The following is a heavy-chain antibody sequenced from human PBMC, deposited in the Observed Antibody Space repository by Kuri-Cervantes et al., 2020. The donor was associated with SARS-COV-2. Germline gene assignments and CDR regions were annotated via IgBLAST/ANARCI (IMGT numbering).Heavy chain of an antibody. CDR3: ASYKYYNKGNWFDP. CDR1: GGSISSGDYY. J-gene: IGHJ5*02. D-gene: IGHD5-24*01. V-gene: IGHV4-30-4*01. CDR2: IYYSGST. Sequence: SETLSLTCTVSGGSISSGDYYWSWIRQPPGKGLEWIGYIYYSGSTYYNPSLKSRVTISVDTPKNQFSLNLSSVTAADTAVYCCASYKYYNKGNWFDPWGQGTLVTVSS.